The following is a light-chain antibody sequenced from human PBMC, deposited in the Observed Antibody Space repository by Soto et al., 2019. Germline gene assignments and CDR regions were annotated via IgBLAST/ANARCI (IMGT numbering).Light chain of an antibody. CDR2: KAS. V-gene: IGKV1-5*03. CDR3: QQYNSFPT. CDR1: QSISSW. J-gene: IGKJ1*01. Sequence: DIQMTQSPSTLSASVGDGVTITCRASQSISSWLAWYQQKPGKAPKLLIYKASSLESGVPSRFSGSGSGTEFSLTISSLQPDDFATYYCQQYNSFPTFGQGTKVEIK.